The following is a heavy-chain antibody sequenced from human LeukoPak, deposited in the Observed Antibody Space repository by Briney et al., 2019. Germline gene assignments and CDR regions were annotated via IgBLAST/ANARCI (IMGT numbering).Heavy chain of an antibody. CDR1: GGSISSSSYY. J-gene: IGHJ4*02. Sequence: SETLSLTCTVSGGSISSSSYYWGWIRQPPGKGLEWIGSIYYSGSTYYNPSLKSRVTVSVDTSKNQFSLKLSSVTAADTAVYYCARRGYDSSGYYRNYWGQGTLVTVSS. V-gene: IGHV4-39*01. CDR3: ARRGYDSSGYYRNY. CDR2: IYYSGST. D-gene: IGHD3-22*01.